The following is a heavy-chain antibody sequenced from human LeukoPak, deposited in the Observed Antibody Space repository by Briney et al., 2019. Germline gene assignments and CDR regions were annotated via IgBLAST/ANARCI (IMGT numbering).Heavy chain of an antibody. Sequence: GGSLRLSCAASGFTFSDYYMSRVRQAPGKGLEWVSYISSSGSTIYYADSVKGRFTISRDNAKNSLYLQMNSLRAEDTAVYCCARDRYSGSYREDYWGQGTLVTVSS. CDR1: GFTFSDYY. V-gene: IGHV3-11*01. J-gene: IGHJ4*02. CDR2: ISSSGSTI. CDR3: ARDRYSGSYREDY. D-gene: IGHD1-26*01.